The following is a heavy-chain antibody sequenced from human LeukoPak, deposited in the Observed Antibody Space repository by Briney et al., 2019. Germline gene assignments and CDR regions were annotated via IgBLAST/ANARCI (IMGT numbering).Heavy chain of an antibody. V-gene: IGHV4-59*01. CDR3: ARGYLRRAGEFLDY. D-gene: IGHD4-17*01. CDR1: GGSISSYY. CDR2: IYYGGRT. J-gene: IGHJ4*02. Sequence: SETLSLTCTVSGGSISSYYWNWIRQPPGKGLEYIGYIYYGGRTNYNPSLKSRVTISVDTSKNQFSLRLDSVTAADTAVYYCARGYLRRAGEFLDYWGQGTTVTVSS.